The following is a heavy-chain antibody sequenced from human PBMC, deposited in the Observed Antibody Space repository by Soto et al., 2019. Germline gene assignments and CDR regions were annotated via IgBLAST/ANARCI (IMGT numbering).Heavy chain of an antibody. V-gene: IGHV3-33*01. D-gene: IGHD2-2*02. CDR3: ARDEYCISTTCYKYNWFDP. CDR1: GFTFSNYG. CDR2: ISYDGNNK. J-gene: IGHJ5*02. Sequence: GSLRLSCAASGFTFSNYGMHWVRQAPGKGLEWVAVISYDGNNKYYSDSVKGRFTISRDNSKNTLYLQMNSLGAEDTAVYYCARDEYCISTTCYKYNWFDPWGQGTLVTVSS.